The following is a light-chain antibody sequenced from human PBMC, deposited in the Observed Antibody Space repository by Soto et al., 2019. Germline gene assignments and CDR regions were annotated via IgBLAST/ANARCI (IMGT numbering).Light chain of an antibody. V-gene: IGLV2-14*03. CDR1: SSDVGGYNY. J-gene: IGLJ2*01. CDR2: DVS. CDR3: GTWDSSLSAGV. Sequence: QSVLTQPASVSGSPGQSITISCTGTSSDVGGYNYVSWYQHHPGKAPKLMIFDVSNRPSGVSNRFSGSKSGTSATLGITGLQTGDEADYYCGTWDSSLSAGVFGGGTQLTVL.